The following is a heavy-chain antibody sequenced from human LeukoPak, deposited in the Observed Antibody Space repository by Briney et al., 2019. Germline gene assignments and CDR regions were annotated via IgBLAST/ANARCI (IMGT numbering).Heavy chain of an antibody. CDR3: ARVVRVYYYDSSGYYEPGEIDY. V-gene: IGHV1-69*13. D-gene: IGHD3-22*01. J-gene: IGHJ4*02. CDR2: IIPIFGTA. Sequence: SVKVSCKASGYTFTSYYMHWVRQAPGQGLEWMGGIIPIFGTANYAQKFQGRVTITADESTSTAYMELSSLRSEDTAVYYCARVVRVYYYDSSGYYEPGEIDYWGQGTLVTVSS. CDR1: GYTFTSYY.